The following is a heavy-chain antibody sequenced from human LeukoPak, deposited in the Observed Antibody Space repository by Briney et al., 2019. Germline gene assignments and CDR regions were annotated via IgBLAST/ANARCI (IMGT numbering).Heavy chain of an antibody. J-gene: IGHJ5*02. V-gene: IGHV3-15*01. CDR3: TTGPPVGSSWDRWFDP. CDR1: GFTFSNAW. Sequence: GGSVRLSCAASGFTFSNAWMSWVRQAPGKGLEWVGRIKSKTDGGTTDYAAPVKGRFTISRDDSKNTLYLQMNSLKTEDTAVYYCTTGPPVGSSWDRWFDPWGQGTLVTVSS. D-gene: IGHD6-13*01. CDR2: IKSKTDGGTT.